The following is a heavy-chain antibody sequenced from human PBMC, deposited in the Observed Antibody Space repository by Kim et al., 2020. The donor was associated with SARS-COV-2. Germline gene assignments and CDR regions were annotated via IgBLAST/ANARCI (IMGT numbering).Heavy chain of an antibody. D-gene: IGHD5-12*01. V-gene: IGHV3-53*01. CDR3: AREEGGYAMD. CDR1: GFSVRNNY. Sequence: GGTLRLSCEVLGFSVRNNYMTWVRQAPGKALEWVSTITTGGYTYSADSVKGRFTVSRDSSQNTLYLQMDRLRGEGTAVYYCAREEGGYAMDWGHGALVAVS. J-gene: IGHJ4*01. CDR2: ITTGGYT.